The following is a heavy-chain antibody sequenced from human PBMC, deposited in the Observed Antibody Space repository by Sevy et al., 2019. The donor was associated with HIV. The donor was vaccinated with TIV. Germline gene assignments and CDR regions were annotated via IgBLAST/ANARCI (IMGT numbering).Heavy chain of an antibody. J-gene: IGHJ4*02. D-gene: IGHD3-10*01. CDR3: ARDNLLPIMVSMIRGALSYYFDY. CDR1: GFTSSNYG. V-gene: IGHV3-33*01. Sequence: GGSLRLSCAASGFTSSNYGMHWVRQAPGKGLEGVAVIWYDGINRYYADSVKGRFTISRDNSKNTLYLQMNSLRAEDTAVYYCARDNLLPIMVSMIRGALSYYFDYWGQGTLVTVSS. CDR2: IWYDGINR.